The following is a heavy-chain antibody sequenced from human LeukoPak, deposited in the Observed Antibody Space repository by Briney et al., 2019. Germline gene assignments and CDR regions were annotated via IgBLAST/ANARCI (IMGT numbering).Heavy chain of an antibody. CDR2: ISSNIITK. CDR3: ARVYYGSGSYFDY. CDR1: GFTFSNYS. V-gene: IGHV3-48*01. J-gene: IGHJ4*02. D-gene: IGHD3-10*01. Sequence: PGGSLRLSCAASGFTFSNYSINWVRQAPGKGLEWVSFISSNIITKYYADSVKGRFTISRDNAKNSLYLQMNSLRAEDTAVYYCARVYYGSGSYFDYWGQGTLVTVSS.